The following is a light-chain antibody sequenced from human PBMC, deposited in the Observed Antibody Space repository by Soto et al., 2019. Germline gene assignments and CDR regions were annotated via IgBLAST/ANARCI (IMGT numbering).Light chain of an antibody. J-gene: IGLJ2*01. Sequence: QSALTQPPSASGSPGQSVTISCTGTSSDVGGYNYVSWYQQHPGKAPKLMIYEVSKRPSGVSDLFSGSKSGNTASLTVYGLPVEDCADYYCSSSAGSNNFVVFGGRTQLTVL. CDR3: SSSAGSNNFVV. CDR2: EVS. CDR1: SSDVGGYNY. V-gene: IGLV2-8*01.